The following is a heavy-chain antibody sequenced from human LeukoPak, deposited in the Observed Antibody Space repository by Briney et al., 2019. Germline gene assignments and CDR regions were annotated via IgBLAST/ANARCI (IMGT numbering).Heavy chain of an antibody. V-gene: IGHV4-34*01. D-gene: IGHD2-15*01. CDR2: INHSGTT. Sequence: SETLSLTCAVYGGSFRGYYWGWIRQPPGKGLEWIGEINHSGTTNYNPSLKSRVNISVDTSKNQFSLKLSSVTAADTAVYYCARRRYCSGGSCYYYYYYGMDVWGKGTTVTVSS. CDR3: ARRRYCSGGSCYYYYYYGMDV. CDR1: GGSFRGYY. J-gene: IGHJ6*04.